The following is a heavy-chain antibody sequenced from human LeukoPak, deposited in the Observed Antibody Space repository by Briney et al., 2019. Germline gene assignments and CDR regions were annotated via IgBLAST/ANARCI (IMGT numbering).Heavy chain of an antibody. CDR2: ISSNGGST. Sequence: GGSLRLSCAASGFTFSSYAMHWVRQAPGKGLEYVSAISSNGGSTYYANSVRGRFTISRDNSKNMLYLQMNSLRAEDTAVYYCAAGRGYSYGYGYWGQGTLVTVSS. J-gene: IGHJ4*02. CDR1: GFTFSSYA. CDR3: AAGRGYSYGYGY. V-gene: IGHV3-64*01. D-gene: IGHD5-18*01.